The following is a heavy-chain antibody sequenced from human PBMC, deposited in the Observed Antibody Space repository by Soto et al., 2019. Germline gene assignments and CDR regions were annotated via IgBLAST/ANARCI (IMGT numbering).Heavy chain of an antibody. Sequence: PGGSLRLSCAASGFTFSSYAMSWVRQAPGKGLEWVSAISGSGGSTYYADAVKGRFTISRDNSKNTLYLQMNSLRAEDTAVYYCAKGRVRGVIIGMDVWGQGTTVTVSS. CDR3: AKGRVRGVIIGMDV. V-gene: IGHV3-23*01. D-gene: IGHD3-10*01. CDR1: GFTFSSYA. CDR2: ISGSGGST. J-gene: IGHJ6*02.